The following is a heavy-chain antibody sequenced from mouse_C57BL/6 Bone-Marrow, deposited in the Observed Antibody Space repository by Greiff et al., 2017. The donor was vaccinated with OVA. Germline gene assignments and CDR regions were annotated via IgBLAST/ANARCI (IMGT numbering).Heavy chain of an antibody. D-gene: IGHD2-5*01. CDR1: GYTFTSYW. CDR3: AILRSNYGGGFAMDY. Sequence: QVQLKQPGAELVKPGASVKVSCKASGYTFTSYWMHWVKQRPGQGLEWIGRIHPSDSDTNYNQKFKGKATLTVDKSSSTAYMQLSSLTSEDSAVYYCAILRSNYGGGFAMDYWGQGTSVTVSS. J-gene: IGHJ4*01. CDR2: IHPSDSDT. V-gene: IGHV1-74*01.